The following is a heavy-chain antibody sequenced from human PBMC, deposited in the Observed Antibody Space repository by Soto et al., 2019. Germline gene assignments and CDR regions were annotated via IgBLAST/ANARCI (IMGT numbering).Heavy chain of an antibody. D-gene: IGHD3-3*01. CDR1: GYTFTSYD. J-gene: IGHJ5*02. CDR2: MNPNSGNT. Sequence: QVQLVQSGAEVKKPGASVKVSCKASGYTFTSYDINWVRQATGQGLEWMGWMNPNSGNTGYAQKFQGRVNMTRNTSISTAYMELSSLRSEDTAVYYCARAPLWSGYYRNWFDPWGQGTLVTVSS. V-gene: IGHV1-8*01. CDR3: ARAPLWSGYYRNWFDP.